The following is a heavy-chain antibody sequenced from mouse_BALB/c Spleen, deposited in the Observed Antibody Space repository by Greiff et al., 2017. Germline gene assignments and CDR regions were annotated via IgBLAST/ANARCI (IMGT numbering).Heavy chain of an antibody. V-gene: IGHV1-63*02. CDR1: GYTFTNYW. CDR2: IYPGGGYT. J-gene: IGHJ1*01. D-gene: IGHD1-1*01. CDR3: AREGGGDYYGSSNWYFDV. Sequence: QVQLKESGAELVRPGTSVKMSCKAAGYTFTNYWIGWVKQRPGHGLEWIGDIYPGGGYTNYNEKFKGKATLTADTSSSTAYMQLSSLTSEDSAIYYCAREGGGDYYGSSNWYFDVWGAGTTVTVSS.